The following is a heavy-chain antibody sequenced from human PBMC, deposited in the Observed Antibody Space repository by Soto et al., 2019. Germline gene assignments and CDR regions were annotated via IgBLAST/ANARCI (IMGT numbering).Heavy chain of an antibody. Sequence: QLQLQESGPGLVKPSETLSLTCTVSGGSISSTNYYWGWIRQPPGKGLELIGSIDYSGNTYYNPSRKSRVTISVDTSKNQFSLKLSSVTAADTAMYYCACPYRSRFDSWGQGTLVTVSS. J-gene: IGHJ4*02. CDR2: IDYSGNT. CDR1: GGSISSTNYY. CDR3: ACPYRSRFDS. V-gene: IGHV4-39*01. D-gene: IGHD1-26*01.